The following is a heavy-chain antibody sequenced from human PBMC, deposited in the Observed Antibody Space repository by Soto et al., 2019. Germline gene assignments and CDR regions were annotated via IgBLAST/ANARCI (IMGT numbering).Heavy chain of an antibody. CDR1: GFTFSSYA. Sequence: GGSLRLSCAASGFTFSSYAMHWVRQAPGKGLEWVAVISYDGSNKYYADSVKGRFTISRDNSKNTLYLQMNSLRAEDTAVYYCARDGPPVGDTAMVSYYYYGMDVWGQGTTVTVSS. CDR2: ISYDGSNK. V-gene: IGHV3-30-3*01. J-gene: IGHJ6*02. D-gene: IGHD5-18*01. CDR3: ARDGPPVGDTAMVSYYYYGMDV.